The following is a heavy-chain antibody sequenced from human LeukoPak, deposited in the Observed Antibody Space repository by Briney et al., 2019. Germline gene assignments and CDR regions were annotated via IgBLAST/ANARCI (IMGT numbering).Heavy chain of an antibody. J-gene: IGHJ4*02. CDR1: GISITNYY. CDR3: ARGFSYGSFGY. V-gene: IGHV4-59*01. CDR2: RYYSGSA. Sequence: SETLSLTCTVSGISITNYYWGWIRQPPGKGLEWIGYRYYSGSAHYNPALESRVTISLDTSKSQFSLNLSSVTAADTAMYYCARGFSYGSFGYWGRGTLVTVSS. D-gene: IGHD5-18*01.